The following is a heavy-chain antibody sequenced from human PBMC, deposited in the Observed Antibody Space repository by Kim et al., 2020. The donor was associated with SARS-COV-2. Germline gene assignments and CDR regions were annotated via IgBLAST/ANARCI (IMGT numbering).Heavy chain of an antibody. CDR3: ARGRSYGYDLDY. D-gene: IGHD5-18*01. J-gene: IGHJ4*02. V-gene: IGHV1-2*05. CDR1: GYTFTGYY. Sequence: ASVKVSCKASGYTFTGYYMHWVRQAPGQGLEWMGRINPNSGGTNYAQKFQGRVTMTRDTSISTAYMELSRLRSDDTVVYYCARGRSYGYDLDYWGQGTLVTVSS. CDR2: INPNSGGT.